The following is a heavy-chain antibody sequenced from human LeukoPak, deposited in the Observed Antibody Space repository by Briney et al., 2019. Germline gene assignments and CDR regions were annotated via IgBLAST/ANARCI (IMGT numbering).Heavy chain of an antibody. V-gene: IGHV3-74*01. CDR2: INSDGSST. D-gene: IGHD4-17*01. J-gene: IGHJ3*02. CDR3: ARTAVTPGSSDAFDI. CDR1: GFTFSSYW. Sequence: GGSLRLSCAASGFTFSSYWMHWVRQAPGKGLVWVSRINSDGSSTSYADSVKGRFTISRDNAKNTLYLQMNSLRAEDTAVYYCARTAVTPGSSDAFDIWGQGTMVTVSS.